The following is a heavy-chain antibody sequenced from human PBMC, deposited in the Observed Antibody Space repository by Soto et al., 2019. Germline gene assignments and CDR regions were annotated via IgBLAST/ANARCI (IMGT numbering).Heavy chain of an antibody. V-gene: IGHV4-30-2*01. CDR3: ARGPHHQGIYDSSGYYFDY. CDR1: GGSISSGGYS. CDR2: IYHSGST. J-gene: IGHJ4*02. Sequence: SETLSLTCTVSGGSISSGGYSWSWIRQPPGKGLEWIGYIYHSGSTYYNPSLKSRVTISVDTSKNQFSLKLSSVTAADTAVYYCARGPHHQGIYDSSGYYFDYWGQGTLVTVSS. D-gene: IGHD3-22*01.